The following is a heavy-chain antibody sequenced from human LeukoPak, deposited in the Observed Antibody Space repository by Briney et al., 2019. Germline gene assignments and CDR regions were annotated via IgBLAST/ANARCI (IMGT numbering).Heavy chain of an antibody. CDR1: GYTFTSYA. V-gene: IGHV1-3*01. Sequence: GASVKVSCKASGYTFTSYAMHWVRQAPGQRLEWMGWINAGNGNTKYSQKFQGRVTITRDTSASTAYMELSSLRSEDTAVYYCAAGEEGGYCSSTSCYALDYWGQGTLVTVSS. CDR3: AAGEEGGYCSSTSCYALDY. J-gene: IGHJ4*02. CDR2: INAGNGNT. D-gene: IGHD2-2*01.